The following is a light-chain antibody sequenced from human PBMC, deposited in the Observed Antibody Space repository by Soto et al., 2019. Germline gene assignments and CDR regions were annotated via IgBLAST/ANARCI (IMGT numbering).Light chain of an antibody. CDR2: GAS. V-gene: IGKV1-39*01. CDR3: QQSYSTPIT. J-gene: IGKJ5*01. CDR1: QSISSY. Sequence: DIQMTQSPSSLSASVGDRVTITCRASQSISSYLNWYQKKPGKAPELLNYGASSLQGGVPSRFSGSGSGTDFTLIISSLQPEDFATYYCQQSYSTPITFGQGTRLEIK.